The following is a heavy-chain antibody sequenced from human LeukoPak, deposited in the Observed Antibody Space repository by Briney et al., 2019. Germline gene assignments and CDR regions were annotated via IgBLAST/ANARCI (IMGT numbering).Heavy chain of an antibody. CDR3: ARPLFSGYCSSTSCYDAFDI. D-gene: IGHD2-2*03. J-gene: IGHJ3*02. CDR1: GFTFSSYS. CDR2: ISSSSYI. V-gene: IGHV3-21*01. Sequence: GGSLRLSCAASGFTFSSYSMNWVRQAPGKGLEWVSSISSSSYIYYADSVKGRFTISRDNAKNSLYLQMNSLRAEDTAVYYCARPLFSGYCSSTSCYDAFDIWGQGTMVTVSS.